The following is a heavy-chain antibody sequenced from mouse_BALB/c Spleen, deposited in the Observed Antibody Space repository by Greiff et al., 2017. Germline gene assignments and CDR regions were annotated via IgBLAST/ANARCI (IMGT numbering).Heavy chain of an antibody. Sequence: VQLHQSGAELARPGASVKMSCKASGYTFTSYTMHWVQQRPGQGLEWIGYINPSSGYTNYNQKFKDKATLTADKSSSTAYMQLSSLTSEDSAVYYCARGDLYDGYYVAWFAYWGQGTLVTVSA. J-gene: IGHJ3*01. CDR2: INPSSGYT. V-gene: IGHV1-4*01. CDR1: GYTFTSYT. D-gene: IGHD2-3*01. CDR3: ARGDLYDGYYVAWFAY.